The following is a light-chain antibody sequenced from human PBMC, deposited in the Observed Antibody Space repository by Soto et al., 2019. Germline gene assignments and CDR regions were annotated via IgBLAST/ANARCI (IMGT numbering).Light chain of an antibody. Sequence: DIVMTQSPDSLRVSLGERATITCTSSLNIYFRSNNRNYLAWYQQKSGQPPKLLIYWASTREPGVPDRFSGSGSGTYFTLTIDNVQPDDVAVYYYQQYYTTPLTFGGGTRVDIK. CDR2: WAS. V-gene: IGKV4-1*01. CDR1: LNIYFRSNNRNY. CDR3: QQYYTTPLT. J-gene: IGKJ4*01.